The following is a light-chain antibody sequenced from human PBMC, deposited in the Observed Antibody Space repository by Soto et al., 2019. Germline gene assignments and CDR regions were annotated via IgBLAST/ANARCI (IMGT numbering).Light chain of an antibody. CDR2: DAS. CDR3: QQRSNWPPFT. V-gene: IGKV3-11*01. J-gene: IGKJ3*01. Sequence: EIVLTQSPATLSLSPGERATLSCRAIQSVSSYLAWYQHKPGQAPRLLIYDASNRATGIPARFSGSGSGTDFTLSISSLELEDFAVYYCQQRSNWPPFTFGPGTKVDIK. CDR1: QSVSSY.